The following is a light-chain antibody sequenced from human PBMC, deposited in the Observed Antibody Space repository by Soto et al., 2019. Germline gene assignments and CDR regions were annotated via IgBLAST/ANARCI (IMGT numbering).Light chain of an antibody. J-gene: IGKJ4*01. CDR2: AAS. V-gene: IGKV1-6*01. CDR1: RDIGND. CDR3: QQGYSIHALT. Sequence: AIQMTQSPSSLSASVGDRVTITCRASRDIGNDLGWYQQKPGKAPKHLIFAASNLQSGVPSRFSGGGSGTDFTLTISSLQADDFATYYCQQGYSIHALTFDGGTKVELK.